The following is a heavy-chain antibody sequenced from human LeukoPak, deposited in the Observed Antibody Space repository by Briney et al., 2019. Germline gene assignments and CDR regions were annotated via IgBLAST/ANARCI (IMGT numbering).Heavy chain of an antibody. D-gene: IGHD2-21*01. CDR1: GGSISDYF. V-gene: IGHV4-4*07. J-gene: IGHJ4*02. Sequence: SETLSLTCTVSGGSISDYFWSWIRQPAGKGLEWIGRIYSSGSTLYNPSLKSRVTMSVDTSKNQFSLRLTSVTAADTAVYYCARGPYCGDDCYFDSWGRGTLFTISS. CDR3: ARGPYCGDDCYFDS. CDR2: IYSSGST.